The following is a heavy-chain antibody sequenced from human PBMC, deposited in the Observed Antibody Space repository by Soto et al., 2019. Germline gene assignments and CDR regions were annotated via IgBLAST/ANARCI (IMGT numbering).Heavy chain of an antibody. D-gene: IGHD3-9*01. CDR1: GFIFSGYA. J-gene: IGHJ4*02. V-gene: IGHV3-30-3*01. CDR2: ISYDGNTQ. Sequence: QVQLVESGGGVVQPGRSLRLSCAGSGFIFSGYAMHWVRQAPGKGLEWVAVISYDGNTQYYADSVKGRFTVSRDNSNNMLYVQMNNLRDEDTAMYYCAKETNAYEINFWGQGTLVTVSS. CDR3: AKETNAYEINF.